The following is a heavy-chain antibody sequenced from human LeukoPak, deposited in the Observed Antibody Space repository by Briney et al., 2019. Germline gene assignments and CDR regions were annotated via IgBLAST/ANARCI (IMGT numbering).Heavy chain of an antibody. Sequence: ASVKVSCKASGYTFTGYYMHWVRRAPGQGLEWMGIINPSGGSTSYAQKFQGRVTMTRDTSTSTVYMERSSLRSEDTAVYYCARDRSLVTAVSGSMNYWGQGTLVTVSS. CDR2: INPSGGST. CDR3: ARDRSLVTAVSGSMNY. V-gene: IGHV1-46*01. J-gene: IGHJ4*02. D-gene: IGHD6-19*01. CDR1: GYTFTGYY.